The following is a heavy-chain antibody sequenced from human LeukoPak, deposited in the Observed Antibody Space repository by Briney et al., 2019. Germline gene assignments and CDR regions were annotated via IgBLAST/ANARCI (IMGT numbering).Heavy chain of an antibody. D-gene: IGHD6-13*01. CDR2: IYPGDSDT. Sequence: GESLKISCKGSGYSFTSYWIGWVRQMPGKGLEWMGIIYPGDSDTRYSPSFQGQVTISADKSISTAYPQWSSLKASDTAMYYCARHVFESGGIAAAGTMSYYMDVWGKGTTVTVSS. J-gene: IGHJ6*03. CDR1: GYSFTSYW. CDR3: ARHVFESGGIAAAGTMSYYMDV. V-gene: IGHV5-51*01.